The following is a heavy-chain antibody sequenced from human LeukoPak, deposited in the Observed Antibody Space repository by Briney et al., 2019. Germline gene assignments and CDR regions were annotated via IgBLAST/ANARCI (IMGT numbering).Heavy chain of an antibody. J-gene: IGHJ4*02. CDR3: ARQDRFYDVLPGYYMDY. D-gene: IGHD3-9*01. V-gene: IGHV4-39*01. CDR1: GGSISSSRYY. CDR2: FYYDRST. Sequence: SETLSLTCTVSGGSISSSRYYWGWIRQSPGKGLEWIGTFYYDRSTYYNPSLKGRVTVSADTSKNQFSLKLTSVTGADTAVYYCARQDRFYDVLPGYYMDYWGQGTLVTVSS.